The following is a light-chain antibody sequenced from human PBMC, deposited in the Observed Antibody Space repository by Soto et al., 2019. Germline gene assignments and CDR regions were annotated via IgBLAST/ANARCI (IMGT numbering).Light chain of an antibody. CDR2: TNG. V-gene: IGLV1-40*01. Sequence: QSALTQPPSVSGAPGQRVTISCTGTSSNIGAGYDVNWYQHLPGAAPKLLIYTNGNRPSGVPDRFSGSTSGTSASLAITGLQAEDEADYYCQSYDSGLSGSVFGGGTKLTVL. CDR1: SSNIGAGYD. J-gene: IGLJ3*02. CDR3: QSYDSGLSGSV.